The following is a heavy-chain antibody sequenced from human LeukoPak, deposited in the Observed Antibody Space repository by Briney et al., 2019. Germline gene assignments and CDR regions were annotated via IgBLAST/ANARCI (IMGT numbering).Heavy chain of an antibody. V-gene: IGHV3-23*01. CDR2: ISRGGGST. CDR1: GFTFTTYA. J-gene: IGHJ4*02. D-gene: IGHD4-23*01. Sequence: GGSLRLSCAASGFTFTTYAMSWVRQAPGNLLEWVSGISRGGGSTFYAESVRGRFTISRDKSKSMVYLQMDSLRVEDTAVYYCAKDFSIGGNEGPFDYWGQGTLVTVSS. CDR3: AKDFSIGGNEGPFDY.